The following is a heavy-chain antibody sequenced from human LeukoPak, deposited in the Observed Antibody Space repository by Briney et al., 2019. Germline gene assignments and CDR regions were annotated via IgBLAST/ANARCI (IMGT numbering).Heavy chain of an antibody. J-gene: IGHJ6*03. V-gene: IGHV3-7*01. D-gene: IGHD2-15*01. CDR2: IKQGGSEK. Sequence: SGGSLRLSCAASGFTFSNFWMSWVRQAPGKGLEWLANIKQGGSEKYYVDSVKGRFTISRDNAKNSLYLQMNSLRAEDTVVYYCATGTCSGGSCYGYYYYYMDVWGKGTTVTVSS. CDR3: ATGTCSGGSCYGYYYYYMDV. CDR1: GFTFSNFW.